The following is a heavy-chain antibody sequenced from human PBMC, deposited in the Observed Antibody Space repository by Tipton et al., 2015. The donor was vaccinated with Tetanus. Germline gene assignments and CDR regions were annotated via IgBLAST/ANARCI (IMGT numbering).Heavy chain of an antibody. Sequence: TLSLTCTVSGGSLSGYHWNWIRQSPGKGLEWIGNIYHSESANYNPSLKSRVTISVDTSKNQLTLTLKSVTAADTALYYCAGDGEKIMTSDRRQRRATNYYYHCGLDVWGQGPTVTVSS. D-gene: IGHD3-10*01. J-gene: IGHJ6*02. CDR3: AGDGEKIMTSDRRQRRATNYYYHCGLDV. CDR1: GGSLSGYH. V-gene: IGHV4-59*01. CDR2: IYHSESA.